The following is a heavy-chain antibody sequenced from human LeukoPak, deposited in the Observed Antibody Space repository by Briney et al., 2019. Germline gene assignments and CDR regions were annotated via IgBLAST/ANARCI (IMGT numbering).Heavy chain of an antibody. CDR1: GGTFSSYA. Sequence: EASVKVSCKASGGTFSSYAISWVRQAPGQGLEWIGEIIPIFGTANYAQKFQGRVTITTDESTSTAYMELSSLRSEDTAVYYCARADDYYGSGSWGQGTLVTVSS. CDR3: ARADDYYGSGS. CDR2: IIPIFGTA. D-gene: IGHD3-10*01. V-gene: IGHV1-69*05. J-gene: IGHJ4*02.